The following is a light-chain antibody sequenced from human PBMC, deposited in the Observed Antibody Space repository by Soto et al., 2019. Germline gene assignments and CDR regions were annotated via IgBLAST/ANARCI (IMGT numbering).Light chain of an antibody. CDR3: AAWDDSLNGVV. CDR1: STNIGINT. CDR2: SYD. Sequence: QPVLTQPPSASGTPGQRVTISCSGSSTNIGINTVTWYQQLPGTSPKLLIYSYDQRPSGVPDRFSGSKSGSSASLAISGLQSDDAADYYCAAWDDSLNGVVFGGGTKVTVL. V-gene: IGLV1-44*01. J-gene: IGLJ2*01.